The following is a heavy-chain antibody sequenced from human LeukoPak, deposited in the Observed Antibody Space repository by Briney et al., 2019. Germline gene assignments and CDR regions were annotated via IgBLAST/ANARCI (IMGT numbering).Heavy chain of an antibody. D-gene: IGHD3-3*01. CDR2: IYHSGST. CDR3: ARVTIFGVGWFDP. Sequence: SQTLSLTCAVSGGSISSGGYSWSWLRQPPGKGLEWIGYIYHSGSTYYNPSLKSRVTISVDRSKNQFSLKLSSVTAADTAVYYCARVTIFGVGWFDPWGQGTLVTVSS. J-gene: IGHJ5*02. CDR1: GGSISSGGYS. V-gene: IGHV4-30-2*01.